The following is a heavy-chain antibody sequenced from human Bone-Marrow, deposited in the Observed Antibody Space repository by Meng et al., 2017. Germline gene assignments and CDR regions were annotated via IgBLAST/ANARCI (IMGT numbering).Heavy chain of an antibody. V-gene: IGHV4-59*01. CDR1: GGSISSYY. Sequence: SETLSLTCTVSGGSISSYYWSWIRQPPGKGLEWIGYIYYSGSTNYNPSLKSRVTISVDTSKNQFSLKLSSVTAADTAVYYCARIAAAGTMSWYYYYGMDAWGQGTTVTVSS. CDR2: IYYSGST. D-gene: IGHD6-13*01. CDR3: ARIAAAGTMSWYYYYGMDA. J-gene: IGHJ6*02.